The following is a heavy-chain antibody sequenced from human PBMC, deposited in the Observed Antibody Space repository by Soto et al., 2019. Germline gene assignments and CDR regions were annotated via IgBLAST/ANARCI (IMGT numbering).Heavy chain of an antibody. CDR1: GFSIGDHF. CDR2: ISYDGGNK. J-gene: IGHJ4*02. CDR3: AKDTYYFDSSGYYVFDS. V-gene: IGHV3-30*18. D-gene: IGHD3-22*01. Sequence: GGSLRLSCAASGFSIGDHFVDWVRQAPGKGLEWVAVISYDGGNKHYADSVQGRFTISRDNSKNTLYLQMNSLRAEDTAVYYCAKDTYYFDSSGYYVFDSWGQGTLVTVSS.